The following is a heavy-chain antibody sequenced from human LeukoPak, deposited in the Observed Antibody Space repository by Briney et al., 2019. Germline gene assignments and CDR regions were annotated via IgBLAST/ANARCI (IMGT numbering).Heavy chain of an antibody. Sequence: SETLSLSCTVSGASNNSYYWSWIRQPPGKGLEWIGYTHPSGNTNYSPSLKSRVTISMDTSTNHFSLKLKSVTAADTAVYFCARKAPKKGWFDPWGQGTLVTVSS. CDR1: GASNNSYY. V-gene: IGHV4-4*09. CDR3: ARKAPKKGWFDP. J-gene: IGHJ5*02. CDR2: THPSGNT.